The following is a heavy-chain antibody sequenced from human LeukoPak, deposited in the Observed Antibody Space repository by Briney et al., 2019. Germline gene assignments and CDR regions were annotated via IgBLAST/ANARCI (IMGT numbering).Heavy chain of an antibody. CDR3: GRHLDMSPGEPPSGYFYGMDV. V-gene: IGHV3-21*01. D-gene: IGHD3-10*01. CDR1: GFTFSGYN. J-gene: IGHJ6*02. Sequence: GGSLRLSCAGSGFTFSGYNMNWVRQAPGKGLEGVSSIGSSSTYIYHADSVGGRFTISRDNAENSLYLQMKTLRGEDGCVYYWGRHLDMSPGEPPSGYFYGMDVWGPGTTVTVSS. CDR2: IGSSSTYI.